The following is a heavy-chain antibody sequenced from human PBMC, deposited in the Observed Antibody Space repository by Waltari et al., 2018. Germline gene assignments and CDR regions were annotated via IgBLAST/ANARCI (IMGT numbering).Heavy chain of an antibody. J-gene: IGHJ4*02. D-gene: IGHD3-16*02. Sequence: EVQLLESAGGLVQPGEALRLSCAASGFSFMGFAMTWVRQAPGEGRECGASISGSGATPFYADSVKGRFTIVRDNSRDTVYLQMNSLRVDDSAVYYCAKGSRGYTNYFFDSWGQGTLVSVSS. CDR2: ISGSGATP. CDR1: GFSFMGFA. V-gene: IGHV3-23*01. CDR3: AKGSRGYTNYFFDS.